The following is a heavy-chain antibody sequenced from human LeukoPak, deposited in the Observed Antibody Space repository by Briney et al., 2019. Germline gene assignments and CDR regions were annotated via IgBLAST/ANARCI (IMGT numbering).Heavy chain of an antibody. CDR2: ISSSSSYI. CDR1: GFTFSSYS. Sequence: GGSLRLSCAASGFTFSSYSMNWVRQAPGKGLEWVSSISSSSSYIYYADSVKGRFTISRDNAKNSLYLQMNSLRAEDTAVYYCAKDQYCTSTSCYVGYWGQGTLVTVSS. CDR3: AKDQYCTSTSCYVGY. V-gene: IGHV3-21*04. J-gene: IGHJ4*02. D-gene: IGHD2-2*01.